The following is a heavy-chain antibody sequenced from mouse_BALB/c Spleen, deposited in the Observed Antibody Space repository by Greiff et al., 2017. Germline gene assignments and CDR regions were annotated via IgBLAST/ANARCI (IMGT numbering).Heavy chain of an antibody. CDR3: FYDGYYA. D-gene: IGHD2-3*01. V-gene: IGHV1-15*01. CDR1: GYTFTDYE. CDR2: IDPETGGT. Sequence: QVQLKQSGAELVRPGASVTLSCKASGYTFTDYEMHWVKQTPVHGLEWIGAIDPETGGTAYNQKFKGKATLTADKSSSTAYMELRSLTSEDSAVYYAFYDGYYAGGQGTTLTVSS. J-gene: IGHJ2*01.